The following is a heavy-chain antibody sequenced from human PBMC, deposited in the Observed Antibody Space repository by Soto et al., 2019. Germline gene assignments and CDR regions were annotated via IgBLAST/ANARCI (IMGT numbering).Heavy chain of an antibody. CDR2: INHSGST. Sequence: QVQLQQWGAGLLKPSETLSLTCAVYGGSFSGYYWSWIRQPPGKGLEWIGEINHSGSTNYNPSLKSRVTISVDTSRNQFSLKLSSVTAADTAVYYCARSGRAAGTEDYWCQGTLVTVSS. V-gene: IGHV4-34*01. CDR1: GGSFSGYY. J-gene: IGHJ4*02. CDR3: ARSGRAAGTEDY. D-gene: IGHD6-13*01.